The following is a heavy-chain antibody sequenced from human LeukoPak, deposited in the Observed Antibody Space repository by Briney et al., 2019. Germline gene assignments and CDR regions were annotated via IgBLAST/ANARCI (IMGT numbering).Heavy chain of an antibody. CDR1: GGSISSYY. CDR2: IYYSGST. J-gene: IGHJ4*02. D-gene: IGHD3-22*01. V-gene: IGHV4-59*01. Sequence: SETLSLTCTVSGGSISSYYWSWIRQPPGKGPEWIGYIYYSGSTNYNPSLKSRVTISVDTSKNQFSLKLSSVTAADTAVYYCARAHGYDSSGYYFDYWGQGTLVTVSS. CDR3: ARAHGYDSSGYYFDY.